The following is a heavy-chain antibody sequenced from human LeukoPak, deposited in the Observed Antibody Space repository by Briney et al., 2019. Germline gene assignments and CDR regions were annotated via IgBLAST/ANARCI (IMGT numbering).Heavy chain of an antibody. J-gene: IGHJ4*02. D-gene: IGHD6-13*01. CDR3: ARAGGTSWADY. CDR2: VKQDGTEK. Sequence: GGSLRLSCEASGFTYRDYWMTWVRQAPGKGLEWVANVKQDGTEKFYVDSVKGRFTISRDNGKNSLYLQMNSLRAEDTAIYYCARAGGTSWADYWGQGTLVTVSS. CDR1: GFTYRDYW. V-gene: IGHV3-7*01.